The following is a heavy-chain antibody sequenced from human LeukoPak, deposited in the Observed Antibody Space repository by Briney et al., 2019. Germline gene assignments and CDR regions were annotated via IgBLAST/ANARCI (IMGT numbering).Heavy chain of an antibody. Sequence: SETLSLTCAVYGGSFSGYYWSWIRQPPGKGLEWIGEINHSGSTNYNPSLKSRVTISVDTSKNQFSLKLSSVTAADTAVYYCARVVVGVADGMDVWGKGTTVTVSS. V-gene: IGHV4-34*01. CDR1: GGSFSGYY. J-gene: IGHJ6*04. D-gene: IGHD2-15*01. CDR3: ARVVVGVADGMDV. CDR2: INHSGST.